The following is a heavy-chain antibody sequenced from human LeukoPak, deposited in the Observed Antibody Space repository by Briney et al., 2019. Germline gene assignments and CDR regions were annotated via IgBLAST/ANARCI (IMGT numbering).Heavy chain of an antibody. Sequence: SETLSLTCAVYGGSFSGYYWSWIRQPPGKGLEWIGEINHSGSTNYNPSLKSRVTISVDTSKKQFSLKLSSVAAADTAVYYCVTYYFDSSGPKKNYWGQGTLVTVSS. J-gene: IGHJ4*02. CDR2: INHSGST. CDR1: GGSFSGYY. D-gene: IGHD3-22*01. CDR3: VTYYFDSSGPKKNY. V-gene: IGHV4-34*01.